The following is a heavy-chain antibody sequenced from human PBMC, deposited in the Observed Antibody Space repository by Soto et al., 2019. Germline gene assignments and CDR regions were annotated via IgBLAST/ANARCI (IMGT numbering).Heavy chain of an antibody. V-gene: IGHV1-2*04. J-gene: IGHJ2*01. CDR1: GYTFTGYY. D-gene: IGHD3-10*01. CDR3: ARALLYGSGTNDPMENWYFDL. CDR2: INPNSGGT. Sequence: QVQLVQSGAEVKKPGASVKVSCKASGYTFTGYYMHWVRQAPGQGLEWMGWINPNSGGTNYAQKFQGWVTMTRDTSISTAYMELSRLRSDDTAVYYCARALLYGSGTNDPMENWYFDLWGRGTLVTVSS.